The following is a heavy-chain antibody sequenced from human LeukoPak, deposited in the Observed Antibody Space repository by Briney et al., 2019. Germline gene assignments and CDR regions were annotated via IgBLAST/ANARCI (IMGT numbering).Heavy chain of an antibody. Sequence: ASVKVSCKASGYTFTGYYMHWVRQAPGQGLEWMGWINPNSGGTNYAQKFQGRVTMTRDTSISTAYMELSRLRSDDTAVYYCARATGITFFGVVRVWGQGTMVTVSS. D-gene: IGHD3-3*01. V-gene: IGHV1-2*02. CDR3: ARATGITFFGVVRV. CDR1: GYTFTGYY. J-gene: IGHJ3*01. CDR2: INPNSGGT.